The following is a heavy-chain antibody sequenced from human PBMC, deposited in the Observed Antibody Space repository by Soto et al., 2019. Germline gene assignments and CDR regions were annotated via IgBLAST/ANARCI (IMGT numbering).Heavy chain of an antibody. CDR2: TNSDGSDT. J-gene: IGHJ4*02. D-gene: IGHD6-19*01. Sequence: GGSLRLSCAASGFTFSSYWMYWVSQAPGKGLVWVSRTNSDGSDTSYADSVKGRFTISRDNAKNTLYLQMNSLRAEDTAVYYCARDRGWSLFDYWGQGTLVTVSS. CDR3: ARDRGWSLFDY. CDR1: GFTFSSYW. V-gene: IGHV3-74*01.